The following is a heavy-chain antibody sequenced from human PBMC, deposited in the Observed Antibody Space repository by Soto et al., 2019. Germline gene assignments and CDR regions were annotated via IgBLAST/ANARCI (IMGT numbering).Heavy chain of an antibody. Sequence: GGSLRLSCAASGFTFSSYGMHWVRQAPGKGLEWVAVISYDGSNKYYADSVKGRFTISRDNSKNTLYLQMNSLRAEDTALYYCAKGGSTSRWPYYYGMDVWGQGTTVTVSS. CDR3: AKGGSTSRWPYYYGMDV. V-gene: IGHV3-30*18. CDR1: GFTFSSYG. J-gene: IGHJ6*02. CDR2: ISYDGSNK. D-gene: IGHD2-2*01.